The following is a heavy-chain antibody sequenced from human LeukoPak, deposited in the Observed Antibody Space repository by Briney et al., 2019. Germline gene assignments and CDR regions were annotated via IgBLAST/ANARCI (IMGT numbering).Heavy chain of an antibody. CDR3: ARGGWSYMGDDAFDI. CDR2: IYYSGST. D-gene: IGHD3-10*01. V-gene: IGHV4-31*03. J-gene: IGHJ3*02. CDR1: GGSISSGGYY. Sequence: SQTLSLTCTVSGGSISSGGYYWSWIRQHPGKGLEWIGYIYYSGSTYYNPSLKSRVTISVDTPKNQFSLKLSSVTAADTAVYYCARGGWSYMGDDAFDIWGQGTMVTVSS.